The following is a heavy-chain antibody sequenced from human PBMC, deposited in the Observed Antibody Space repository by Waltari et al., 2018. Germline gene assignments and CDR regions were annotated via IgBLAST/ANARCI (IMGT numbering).Heavy chain of an antibody. Sequence: VQVVESGGGVVQPGKSLRLSCVGSGYTFSSVGIHWVRQTPVKGLEWIALISYDGSDLYYADSVKGRFTISRDISQNTVYLQMNSLRTEDTAIYYCVISTRFDPWGQGTLVSVSS. J-gene: IGHJ5*02. CDR1: GYTFSSVG. D-gene: IGHD3-3*02. CDR3: VISTRFDP. V-gene: IGHV3-30*03. CDR2: ISYDGSDL.